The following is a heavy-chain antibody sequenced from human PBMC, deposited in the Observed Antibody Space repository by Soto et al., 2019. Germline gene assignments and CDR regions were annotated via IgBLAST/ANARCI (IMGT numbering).Heavy chain of an antibody. D-gene: IGHD3-10*01. Sequence: QVQLVQSGAEVRKPGSSVKVSCKASGGTFSRHAISWVRQAPGQGLEWMGGIIPIFGTANHAQKFQGRVTIIADESTSTVYMELSSLRSEDTAMYYCARDQWAYGSGSYYDYYYGMDVWGQGTTVTVSS. CDR1: GGTFSRHA. CDR2: IIPIFGTA. V-gene: IGHV1-69*01. J-gene: IGHJ6*02. CDR3: ARDQWAYGSGSYYDYYYGMDV.